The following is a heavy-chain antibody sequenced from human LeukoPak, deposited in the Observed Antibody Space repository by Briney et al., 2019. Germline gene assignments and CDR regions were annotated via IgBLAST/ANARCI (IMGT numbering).Heavy chain of an antibody. D-gene: IGHD3-10*01. CDR1: GYTFTGYY. J-gene: IGHJ6*03. Sequence: ASVKVSCKASGYTFTGYYMHWVRQAPGQGLEWMGWINPNSGGTNYAQKFQGRVTMTRDTSISTAYMELSRLRSDDTAVYYCARAGDYYGSGSYYHYYYYMDVWGKGTTVTISS. V-gene: IGHV1-2*02. CDR3: ARAGDYYGSGSYYHYYYYMDV. CDR2: INPNSGGT.